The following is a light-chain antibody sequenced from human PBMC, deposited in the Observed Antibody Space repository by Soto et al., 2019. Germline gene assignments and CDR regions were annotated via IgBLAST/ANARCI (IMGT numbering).Light chain of an antibody. CDR2: GAS. Sequence: IVLAQNPSTVCFSGGESATLSCTASQTINNNLAWYQQKPGQAPRLLVYGASRRATGVPARFSGSGSGTEFTLSISSLQSEDFAVYYCQHYNNGPRFGQGTKVDIK. CDR1: QTINNN. J-gene: IGKJ1*01. CDR3: QHYNNGPR. V-gene: IGKV3-15*01.